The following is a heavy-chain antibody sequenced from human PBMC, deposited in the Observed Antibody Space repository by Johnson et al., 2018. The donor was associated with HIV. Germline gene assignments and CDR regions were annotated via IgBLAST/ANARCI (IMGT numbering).Heavy chain of an antibody. CDR2: ISYDGSNK. J-gene: IGHJ3*02. D-gene: IGHD3-22*01. V-gene: IGHV3-30-3*01. Sequence: VQLVESGGGVVQPGRSLRLSCAASGFTFSSYAMHWVRQAPGKGLEWVAVISYDGSNKYYADSVKGRFTISRDNSKNTLYLQMNSLRAEDTAVYYCARIRVAVITEVGVFDIWGQGTMVTVSS. CDR1: GFTFSSYA. CDR3: ARIRVAVITEVGVFDI.